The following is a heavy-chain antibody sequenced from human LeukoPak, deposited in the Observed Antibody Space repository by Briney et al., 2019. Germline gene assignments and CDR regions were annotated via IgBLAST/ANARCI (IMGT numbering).Heavy chain of an antibody. Sequence: GGSRRLSCAASGFTISDYYMSWIRQAPGKGLEWVSYIINSGSTMFYADSVKGRFTVSRDNAKNSLYLQMNSLRAEDTAVYYCARSTSGLDYWGQGTLVTVSS. J-gene: IGHJ4*02. D-gene: IGHD2-8*02. V-gene: IGHV3-11*01. CDR2: IINSGSTM. CDR3: ARSTSGLDY. CDR1: GFTISDYY.